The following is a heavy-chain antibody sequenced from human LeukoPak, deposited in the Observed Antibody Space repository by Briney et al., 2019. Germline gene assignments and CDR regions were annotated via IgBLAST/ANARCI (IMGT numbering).Heavy chain of an antibody. Sequence: SVKVSCKASGGTFSSYAISWVRQAPGQGLEWMGGIIPIFGTANYAQKFQGRVTITADESTSTAYMELSSLRSEDTAVYYCAREDQLVESYDYWAREPWSPSPQ. CDR2: IIPIFGTA. V-gene: IGHV1-69*13. CDR3: AREDQLVESYDY. J-gene: IGHJ4*02. CDR1: GGTFSSYA. D-gene: IGHD6-13*01.